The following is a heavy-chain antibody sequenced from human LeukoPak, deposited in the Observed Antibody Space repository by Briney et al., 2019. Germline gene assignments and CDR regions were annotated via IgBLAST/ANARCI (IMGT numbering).Heavy chain of an antibody. CDR2: IKEDGSEK. V-gene: IGHV3-7*01. D-gene: IGHD5-24*01. CDR3: AREGDGYNSPIDY. CDR1: GFTFSSNYW. J-gene: IGHJ4*02. Sequence: PGGSLRLSCAASGFTFSSNYWMSWVRQAPGKGLEWVANIKEDGSEKYYIDSVRGRFTISRDNAENSLYLQMDSLRAEDTAVYYCAREGDGYNSPIDYWGQGTLVTVSS.